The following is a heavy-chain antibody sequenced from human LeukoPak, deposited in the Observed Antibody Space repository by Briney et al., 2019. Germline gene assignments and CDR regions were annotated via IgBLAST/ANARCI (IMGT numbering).Heavy chain of an antibody. CDR2: VSFSSTYI. V-gene: IGHV3-21*01. D-gene: IGHD5-24*01. J-gene: IGHJ4*02. CDR3: ARQRLGYYLDS. CDR1: GFRFTDYT. Sequence: GGSLRLPCAASGFRFTDYTMNWVRQAPGKGLEWVPSVSFSSTYIYYADSVKGRFTVSRDNAKNSLYLQMNSLGDGDTAVYYCARQRLGYYLDSWGQGTLVTVSS.